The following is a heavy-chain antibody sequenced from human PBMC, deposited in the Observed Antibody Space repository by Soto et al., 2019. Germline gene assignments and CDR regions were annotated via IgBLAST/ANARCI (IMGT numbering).Heavy chain of an antibody. Sequence: ASVKVSCKASGYTFTGYYMHWVRQAPGQGLEWMGWSNPNSGGTNYAQKFQGWVNMTRDTSISTAYMELSRLRSEDTAVYYCARDKSSSWDHEGAFDIWGQGTMFPVSS. V-gene: IGHV1-2*04. D-gene: IGHD6-13*01. CDR1: GYTFTGYY. J-gene: IGHJ3*02. CDR2: SNPNSGGT. CDR3: ARDKSSSWDHEGAFDI.